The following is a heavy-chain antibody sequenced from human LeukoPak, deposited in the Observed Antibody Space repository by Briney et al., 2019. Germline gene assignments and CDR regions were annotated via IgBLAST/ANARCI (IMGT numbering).Heavy chain of an antibody. J-gene: IGHJ6*03. CDR2: IYSGGST. D-gene: IGHD3-10*01. V-gene: IGHV3-66*01. CDR3: ARVSSFGEFHYYHYMDV. Sequence: GGSLRLSCAASGFTVSSNYVSWVRHAPGKGLEGVSVIYSGGSTYYADSVKGRFTISRDNSKNTLYLQMNSLRAEDTAVYYCARVSSFGEFHYYHYMDVWGKGTTVTISS. CDR1: GFTVSSNY.